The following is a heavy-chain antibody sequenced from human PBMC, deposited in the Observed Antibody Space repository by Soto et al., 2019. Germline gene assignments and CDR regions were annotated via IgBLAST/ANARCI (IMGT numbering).Heavy chain of an antibody. D-gene: IGHD2-21*01. V-gene: IGHV4-39*01. CDR2: IYYSGST. Sequence: QLQLQESGPGLVKPSETLSLTCSVSGGSISGSSYYWGWIRQPPGKGLEWIGSIYYSGSTYYSPSLKSRVTVSVDTAKNQFSLNLSSVTAADKAVYYCASNSYRTWGQGILVTVSS. CDR1: GGSISGSSYY. CDR3: ASNSYRT. J-gene: IGHJ1*01.